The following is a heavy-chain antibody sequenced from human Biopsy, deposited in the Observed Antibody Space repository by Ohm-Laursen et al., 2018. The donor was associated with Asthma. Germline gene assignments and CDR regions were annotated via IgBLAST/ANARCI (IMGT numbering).Heavy chain of an antibody. V-gene: IGHV1-69*13. CDR1: GDSFGNYA. CDR2: LIPVLGTP. CDR3: ARGYSGSDRIVYYYSGLEV. J-gene: IGHJ6*02. Sequence: ASVKVSCKASGDSFGNYAISWVRQAPGQGLEWMGGLIPVLGTPDHAQMFEGRVTITADESTSTAYMELGSLSSEDTAVYYCARGYSGSDRIVYYYSGLEVWGQGTTVTVSS. D-gene: IGHD5-12*01.